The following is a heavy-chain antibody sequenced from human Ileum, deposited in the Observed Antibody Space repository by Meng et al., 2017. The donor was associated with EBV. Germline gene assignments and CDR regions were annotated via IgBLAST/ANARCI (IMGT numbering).Heavy chain of an antibody. D-gene: IGHD6-19*01. Sequence: QVEVVPSGAEVKKPGASVTSLCKASGYNFTRYDTNGVRQGTGQGIEWMGWMNPNRGTTGHAQKFQGRVTMTRNISKSTAYMDLSSLRSEDTAVYYCATGVAGFEYWGQGTLVTVSS. CDR1: GYNFTRYD. V-gene: IGHV1-8*01. J-gene: IGHJ4*02. CDR3: ATGVAGFEY. CDR2: MNPNRGTT.